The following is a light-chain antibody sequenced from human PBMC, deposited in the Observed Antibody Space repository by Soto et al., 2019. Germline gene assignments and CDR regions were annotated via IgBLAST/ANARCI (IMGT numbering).Light chain of an antibody. CDR2: EVT. Sequence: QSVLTQPASVSGSPGQSVTISCTGTSSDVGSYNLVSWYQLHPGKVPKLMIYEVTKRPSGVSNRFSGSKSGSTASLTISGLQAEDEADYYCCSYVGSATLVFGGGTQLTVL. CDR3: CSYVGSATLV. CDR1: SSDVGSYNL. V-gene: IGLV2-23*02. J-gene: IGLJ2*01.